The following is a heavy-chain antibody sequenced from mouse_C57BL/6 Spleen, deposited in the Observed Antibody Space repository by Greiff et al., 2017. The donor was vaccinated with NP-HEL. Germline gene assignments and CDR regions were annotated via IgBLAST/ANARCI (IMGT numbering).Heavy chain of an antibody. J-gene: IGHJ4*01. CDR2: IDPENGDT. Sequence: EVQLQQSGAELVRPGASVKLSCTASGFNIKDDYMHWVKQRPEQGLEWIGWIDPENGDTEYASKFQGKATIPADTSSNTAYLQLSSLTSEDTAVYYCTRGRGYAMDYWGQGTSVTVSS. CDR3: TRGRGYAMDY. V-gene: IGHV14-4*01. CDR1: GFNIKDDY.